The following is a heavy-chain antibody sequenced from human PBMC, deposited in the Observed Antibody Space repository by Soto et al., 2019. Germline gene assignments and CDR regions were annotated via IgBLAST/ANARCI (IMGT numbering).Heavy chain of an antibody. CDR3: ARDACSGGSCYSSPTGYYYYYGMDV. CDR1: GGSFSGYY. D-gene: IGHD2-15*01. Sequence: SETLSLTCAVYGGSFSGYYWSWIRQPPGKGLEWIGEINHSGSTNYNPSLKSRVTISVDTSKNQFSLKLSSVTAADTAVYYCARDACSGGSCYSSPTGYYYYYGMDVWGQGTTVTVSS. V-gene: IGHV4-34*01. J-gene: IGHJ6*02. CDR2: INHSGST.